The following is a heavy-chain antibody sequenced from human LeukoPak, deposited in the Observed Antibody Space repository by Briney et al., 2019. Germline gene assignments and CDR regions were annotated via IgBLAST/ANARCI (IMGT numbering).Heavy chain of an antibody. CDR1: GFTVSSYW. D-gene: IGHD3-22*01. V-gene: IGHV3-74*01. Sequence: GGSLRLSCAASGFTVSSYWMHWVRHAPGKGLVWVSRINEDGSTINYADSVKGRFTISRDNAKNTLYLQMDSLRAEDTAVYYCARDRYYYDSSGYLYYYYGMDVWGQGTTVTVSS. CDR3: ARDRYYYDSSGYLYYYYGMDV. J-gene: IGHJ6*02. CDR2: INEDGSTI.